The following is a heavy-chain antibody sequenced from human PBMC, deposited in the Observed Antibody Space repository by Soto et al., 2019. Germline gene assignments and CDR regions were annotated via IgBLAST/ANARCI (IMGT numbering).Heavy chain of an antibody. V-gene: IGHV4-59*08. CDR1: GGSISSYY. CDR2: IYYSGSI. CDR3: ARHGKANLGGFFVS. D-gene: IGHD1-26*01. J-gene: IGHJ4*02. Sequence: QVQLQESGPGLVKPSETLSLTCTVSGGSISSYYWSWIRQPPGKGLEWIGYIYYSGSINYNPSLKSRVTIAVDTTKNQFSLKLSSVTAADTAVYYCARHGKANLGGFFVSWGLGTLVTVS.